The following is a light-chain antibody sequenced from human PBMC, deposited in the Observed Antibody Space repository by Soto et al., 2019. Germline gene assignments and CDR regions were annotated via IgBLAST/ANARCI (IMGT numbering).Light chain of an antibody. V-gene: IGKV3-20*01. Sequence: EIVLTQSPGTLSLSPGERATLSCRASQSVTSTYLAWYQQKPGQAPRLLIYGASNRATGIPVRFTGSGSGTDFTLTISRLEPEDFAVYYCQQYGGSPLTFGGGTKVEIK. CDR3: QQYGGSPLT. J-gene: IGKJ4*01. CDR1: QSVTSTY. CDR2: GAS.